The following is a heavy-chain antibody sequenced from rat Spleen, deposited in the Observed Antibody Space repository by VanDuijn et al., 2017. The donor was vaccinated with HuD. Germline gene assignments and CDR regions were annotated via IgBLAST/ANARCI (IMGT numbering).Heavy chain of an antibody. CDR2: ISSDGGGT. Sequence: EVQLVESGGGLVQPGRSLKLSCAASGFTFSNYDMAWVRQAPAKGLEWVATISSDGGGTSYPDSVKGRFAISRDDAENTVYLQMNSLKSEDTATYYCAKDHYGGYPFAYWGQGTLVTVSS. CDR3: AKDHYGGYPFAY. J-gene: IGHJ3*01. CDR1: GFTFSNYD. D-gene: IGHD1-11*01. V-gene: IGHV5-20*01.